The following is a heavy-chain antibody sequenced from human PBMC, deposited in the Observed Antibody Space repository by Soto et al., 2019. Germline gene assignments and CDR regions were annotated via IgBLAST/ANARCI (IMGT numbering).Heavy chain of an antibody. CDR1: GYTFTSYG. Sequence: XSVKVSYKASGYTFTSYGISLLRQAPGQGLEWMGWISAYNGNTNYAQKLQGRVTMTTDTSTSTAYMELRSLRSDDTAVYYCARDKGDWPIDYWGQGTLVTVSS. V-gene: IGHV1-18*01. D-gene: IGHD3-9*01. J-gene: IGHJ4*02. CDR3: ARDKGDWPIDY. CDR2: ISAYNGNT.